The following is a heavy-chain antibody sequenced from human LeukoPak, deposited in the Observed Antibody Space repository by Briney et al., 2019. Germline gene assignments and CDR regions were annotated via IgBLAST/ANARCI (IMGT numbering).Heavy chain of an antibody. CDR3: AKGHYTLDY. D-gene: IGHD4-11*01. CDR2: ISGSGGST. V-gene: IGHV3-23*01. Sequence: LEWVSAISGSGGSTYYADSVKGRFTISRDNSKNTLYLQMNSLRAEDTAVYYCAKGHYTLDYWGQGTLVTVSS. J-gene: IGHJ4*02.